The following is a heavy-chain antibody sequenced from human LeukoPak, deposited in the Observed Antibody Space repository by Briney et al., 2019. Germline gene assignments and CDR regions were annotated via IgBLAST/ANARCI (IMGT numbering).Heavy chain of an antibody. CDR1: GDTFSSYA. D-gene: IGHD7-27*01. CDR3: ARNWGYHYYYYGMDV. J-gene: IGHJ6*02. V-gene: IGHV1-69*13. CDR2: IIPIFGTS. Sequence: ASVKVSCKASGDTFSSYAISWVRQAPGQGLEWMGGIIPIFGTSNYAQKFQGRVTITADESTSTAYMELSSLRSEDTAVYYCARNWGYHYYYYGMDVWGQGTTVTVSS.